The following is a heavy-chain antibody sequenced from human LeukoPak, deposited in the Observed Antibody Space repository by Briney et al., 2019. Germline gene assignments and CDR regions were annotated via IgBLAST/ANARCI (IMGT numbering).Heavy chain of an antibody. D-gene: IGHD1-26*01. CDR2: ISSSGSTI. Sequence: GGSLRLSCAASGFTFSSYEMNWVRQAPGKGLEWVSYISSSGSTIYHADSVKGRFTISRDNAKNSLYLQMNSLRAEDTAVYYCAREPGYSGSYGDYWGQGTLVTVSP. J-gene: IGHJ4*02. CDR3: AREPGYSGSYGDY. CDR1: GFTFSSYE. V-gene: IGHV3-48*03.